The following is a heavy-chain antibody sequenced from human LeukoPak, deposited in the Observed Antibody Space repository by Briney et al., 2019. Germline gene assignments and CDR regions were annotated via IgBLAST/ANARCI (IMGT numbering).Heavy chain of an antibody. D-gene: IGHD3-10*01. J-gene: IGHJ4*02. Sequence: ASVKLSCKAAGYTLTELSMHWVRQAPGKGLEWMGGFDTEDGETIYAQKFQGRVTMTEDTSTDTAYMELSSLRSEDTAVYYCATPTYGSGSYLDYWGQGTLVTVSS. V-gene: IGHV1-24*01. CDR2: FDTEDGET. CDR3: ATPTYGSGSYLDY. CDR1: GYTLTELS.